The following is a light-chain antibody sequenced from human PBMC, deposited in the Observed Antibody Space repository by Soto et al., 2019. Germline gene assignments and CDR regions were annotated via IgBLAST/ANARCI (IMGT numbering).Light chain of an antibody. CDR2: GAS. CDR3: QQSYRTPRS. J-gene: IGKJ1*01. CDR1: QYVDTY. Sequence: DIQMTQSPSSLSESVGDSVTITCRASQYVDTYVDWYQQKPGKAPKLLIYGASSLQSGVPSRFSGIGSGTDFTLTISSLQPEDSATYYCQQSYRTPRSFGQGTKVEVK. V-gene: IGKV1-39*01.